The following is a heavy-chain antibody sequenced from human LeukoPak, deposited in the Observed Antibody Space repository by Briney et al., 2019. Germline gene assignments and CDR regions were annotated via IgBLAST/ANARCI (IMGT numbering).Heavy chain of an antibody. J-gene: IGHJ4*02. CDR3: AKDSFLSLGTYIDY. Sequence: GGSLRLSCAGSGFSVSNYYMNWVRQAPGKGLEWVSLISWDGGSTYYADSVKGRFTISRDNSKNSLYPQMNSLRTEDTALYYCAKDSFLSLGTYIDYWGQGTLVTVSS. V-gene: IGHV3-43*01. D-gene: IGHD1-1*01. CDR2: ISWDGGST. CDR1: GFSVSNYY.